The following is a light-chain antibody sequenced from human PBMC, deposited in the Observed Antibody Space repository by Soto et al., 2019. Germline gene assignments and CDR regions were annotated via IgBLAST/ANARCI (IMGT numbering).Light chain of an antibody. CDR2: DAS. Sequence: DIQMTQSPSTLSASVGDRVTIIFRASQSVSSWLAWYQQKPGKAPKLLIYDASNLESGVPSRFSGSGSGTEFTLTVSSLQPDDFATYYCQQYESYWTFGQGTKVDIK. CDR1: QSVSSW. CDR3: QQYESYWT. V-gene: IGKV1-5*02. J-gene: IGKJ1*01.